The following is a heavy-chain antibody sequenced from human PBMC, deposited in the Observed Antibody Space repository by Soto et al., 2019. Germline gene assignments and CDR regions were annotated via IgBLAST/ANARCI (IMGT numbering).Heavy chain of an antibody. CDR3: ARDPTDKELRPSGWFDP. V-gene: IGHV3-30-3*01. Sequence: PGGSLRLSCAASGFTFSSYAMHWVRQAPGKGLEWVAVISYDGSNKYYADSVKGRFTISRDNSKNTLYLQMNSLRAEDTAAYYCARDPTDKELRPSGWFDPWGQGTLVTVSS. D-gene: IGHD1-7*01. CDR1: GFTFSSYA. CDR2: ISYDGSNK. J-gene: IGHJ5*02.